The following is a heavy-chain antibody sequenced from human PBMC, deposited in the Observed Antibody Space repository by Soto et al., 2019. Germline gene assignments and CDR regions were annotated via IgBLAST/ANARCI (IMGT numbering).Heavy chain of an antibody. CDR2: IYYSGST. V-gene: IGHV4-61*08. CDR3: ARYGSGSSVWFDP. J-gene: IGHJ5*02. Sequence: SETLSLTCTVSGVSISSGVYYWSWIRQHPGKGLEWIGYIYYSGSTIYNPSLKSRVTISVDTSKNQFSLKLSSVTAADTAVYYCARYGSGSSVWFDPWGQGTLVTVSS. D-gene: IGHD3-10*01. CDR1: GVSISSGVYY.